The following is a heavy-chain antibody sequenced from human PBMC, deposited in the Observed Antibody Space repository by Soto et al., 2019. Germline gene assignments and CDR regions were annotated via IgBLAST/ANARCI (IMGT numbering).Heavy chain of an antibody. Sequence: SETLSLTCTVSGGSISSSSYYWGWIRQPPGKGLEWIGSIYYSGSTYYNPSLKSRVTISVDTSKNQFSLKLSSVTAADTAVYYCARAHKIIAVAIQFDYWGQGTLVTVSS. D-gene: IGHD6-19*01. CDR2: IYYSGST. V-gene: IGHV4-39*01. CDR3: ARAHKIIAVAIQFDY. CDR1: GGSISSSSYY. J-gene: IGHJ4*02.